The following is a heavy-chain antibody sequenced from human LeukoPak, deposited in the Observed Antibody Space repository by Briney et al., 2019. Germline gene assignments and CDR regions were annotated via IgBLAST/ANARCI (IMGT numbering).Heavy chain of an antibody. Sequence: LAGGSLRLSCAASGFTFSSYGMSWVRQAPGKGLEWVSGVSGSGRGTYHADSVRGRFTISRDNSKNTLYLQINSLRAEDMAVYYCAKSREWELPIPFDYWGQGTLVTVSS. CDR2: VSGSGRGT. CDR1: GFTFSSYG. J-gene: IGHJ4*02. CDR3: AKSREWELPIPFDY. V-gene: IGHV3-23*01. D-gene: IGHD1-26*01.